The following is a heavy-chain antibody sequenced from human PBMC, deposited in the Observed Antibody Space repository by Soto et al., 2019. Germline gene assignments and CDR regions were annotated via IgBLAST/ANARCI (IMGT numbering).Heavy chain of an antibody. D-gene: IGHD1-7*01. V-gene: IGHV1-2*02. CDR1: GDTFTSYY. Sequence: ASVKVSCKAPGDTFTSYYLNWVRQAPGQGLEWMGVINPHGGSTKYAQKFQGRVTMTRDTSISTAYMELGRLRSDDTAVYYCARGGLWNYWFDPWGQGTLVTVSS. J-gene: IGHJ5*02. CDR2: INPHGGST. CDR3: ARGGLWNYWFDP.